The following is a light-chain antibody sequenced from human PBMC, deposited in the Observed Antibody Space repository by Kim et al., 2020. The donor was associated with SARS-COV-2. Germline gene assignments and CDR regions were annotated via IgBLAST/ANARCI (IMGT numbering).Light chain of an antibody. V-gene: IGKV2-30*01. J-gene: IGKJ2*03. CDR3: MQGSHWPYS. CDR1: QSLVYRDGNTY. Sequence: QPASISCRSSQSLVYRDGNTYLNWLQQRPGQSPRRLIYKVSNRDSGVPDRFSGSGSGTDFTRTISRVEAEDVGVYYCMQGSHWPYSFGQGTKLEI. CDR2: KVS.